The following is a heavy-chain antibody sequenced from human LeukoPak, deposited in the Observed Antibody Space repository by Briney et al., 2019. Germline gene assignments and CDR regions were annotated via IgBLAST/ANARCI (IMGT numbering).Heavy chain of an antibody. CDR3: ARQDYDILTGYSDYFDY. CDR2: IYYSGST. CDR1: GGTISSSSYY. Sequence: SETLSLTCTVSGGTISSSSYYWGWIRQPPGKGLEWIGSIYYSGSTYYNPSLKSRVTISVDTSKNQFSLKLSSVTAADTAVYYCARQDYDILTGYSDYFDYWGQGTLVTVSS. V-gene: IGHV4-39*01. J-gene: IGHJ4*02. D-gene: IGHD3-9*01.